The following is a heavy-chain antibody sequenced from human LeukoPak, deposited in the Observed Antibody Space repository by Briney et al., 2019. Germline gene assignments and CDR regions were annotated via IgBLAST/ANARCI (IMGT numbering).Heavy chain of an antibody. CDR1: GGTFSSYA. CDR3: ARGSSSSSEPFDY. D-gene: IGHD6-6*01. Sequence: ASVKVSCKASGGTFSSYAISWVRQAPGQGLEWMGTIIPIFGTANYAQKFQGRFTITTDESTRTAYMELSSLRSEDTAVYYCARGSSSSSEPFDYWGQGTLVTVSS. CDR2: IIPIFGTA. V-gene: IGHV1-69*05. J-gene: IGHJ4*02.